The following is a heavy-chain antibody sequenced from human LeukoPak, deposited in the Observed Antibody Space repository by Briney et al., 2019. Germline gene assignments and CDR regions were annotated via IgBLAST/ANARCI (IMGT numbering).Heavy chain of an antibody. CDR3: ARGPGRDGYNPHY. D-gene: IGHD5-24*01. J-gene: IGHJ4*02. V-gene: IGHV3-30-3*01. CDR2: ISYDGSNK. Sequence: GGSLRPSCAASGFTFSSYAMHWVRQAPGKGLEWVAVISYDGSNKYYADSVKGRFTISRDNSKNTLYLQMNSLRAEDTAVYYCARGPGRDGYNPHYWGQGTLVTVSS. CDR1: GFTFSSYA.